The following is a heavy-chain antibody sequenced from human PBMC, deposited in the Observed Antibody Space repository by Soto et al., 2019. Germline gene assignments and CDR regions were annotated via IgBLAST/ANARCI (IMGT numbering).Heavy chain of an antibody. D-gene: IGHD2-15*01. CDR3: ATDGSLPATNYYYYGMDV. CDR1: GYTLTELS. V-gene: IGHV1-24*01. CDR2: FDPEDGET. J-gene: IGHJ6*02. Sequence: GASVKVSCKVSGYTLTELSMHWVRQAPGKGLEWMGGFDPEDGETIYAQKFQGRVTMTEDTSTDTAYMGLSSLRSEDTAVYYCATDGSLPATNYYYYGMDVWGQGTTVTVSS.